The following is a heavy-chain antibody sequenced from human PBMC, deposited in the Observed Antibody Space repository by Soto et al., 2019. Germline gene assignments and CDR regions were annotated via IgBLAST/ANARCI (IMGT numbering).Heavy chain of an antibody. V-gene: IGHV1-18*01. J-gene: IGHJ4*02. CDR1: GYTFTSYG. CDR2: ISAYNGNT. Sequence: QIQLVQSGAEVKKPGASVKVSCKASGYTFTSYGISWVRQTPGQGLEWMGWISAYNGNTNYAQKRQGTDTMNTAPSLITVYMEQRSLRSVDTTVYYCAAGGWGIAFFGVVSSFVYWGQGTLVTVSS. D-gene: IGHD3-3*01. CDR3: AAGGWGIAFFGVVSSFVY.